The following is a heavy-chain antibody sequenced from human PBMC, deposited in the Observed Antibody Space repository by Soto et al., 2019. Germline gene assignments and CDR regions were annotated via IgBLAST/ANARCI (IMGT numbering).Heavy chain of an antibody. D-gene: IGHD2-21*01. CDR2: FDPEDGET. J-gene: IGHJ3*02. V-gene: IGHV1-24*01. CDR3: ATEPLVYCCCDCYHDAFDI. Sequence: QVQLVQSGAEVKKPGASVKVSCKVSGYTLTELSMHWVRQAPGKGLEWMGGFDPEDGETIYAQKFQGRVTMTEDTSTDTDYMELSSLRSEDTAMYYCATEPLVYCCCDCYHDAFDIWGQGTMVTVSS. CDR1: GYTLTELS.